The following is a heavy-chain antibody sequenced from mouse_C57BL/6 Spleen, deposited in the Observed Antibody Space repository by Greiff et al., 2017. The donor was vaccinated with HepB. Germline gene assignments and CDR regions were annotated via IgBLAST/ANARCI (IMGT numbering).Heavy chain of an antibody. Sequence: EVQLQQSGGGLVKPGGSLKLSCAASGFTFSDYGMHWVRQAPEKGLEWVAYISSGSSTIYYADTVKGRFTISRDNAKNTLFLQMTSLRSEDTAMYYCARYDYDGWFAYWGQGTLVTVSA. V-gene: IGHV5-17*01. CDR1: GFTFSDYG. D-gene: IGHD2-4*01. CDR3: ARYDYDGWFAY. J-gene: IGHJ3*01. CDR2: ISSGSSTI.